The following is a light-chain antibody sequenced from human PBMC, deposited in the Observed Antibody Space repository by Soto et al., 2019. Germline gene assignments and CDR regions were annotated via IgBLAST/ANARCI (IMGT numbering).Light chain of an antibody. J-gene: IGLJ2*01. CDR1: SSDVGGYNY. CDR3: SSSTSSDTLL. CDR2: EVS. V-gene: IGLV2-14*01. Sequence: QSALTQPASVSGSPGQSITISCTGTSSDVGGYNYVSWYQQHPGKAPKLMIYEVSNRPSGVSNRISGSKSGNTASLTISGLQAEDEADYYCSSSTSSDTLLFGGGTKVTVL.